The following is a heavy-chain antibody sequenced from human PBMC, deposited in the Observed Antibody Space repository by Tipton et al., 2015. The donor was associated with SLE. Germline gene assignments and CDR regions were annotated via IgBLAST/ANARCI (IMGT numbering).Heavy chain of an antibody. J-gene: IGHJ4*02. CDR1: GGSISSYY. D-gene: IGHD4-17*01. Sequence: TLSLTCTVSGGSISSYYWSWIRQPPWKGLEWIGYIYTSGSTNYNPSLKSRVTISVDTSKNQFSLKLSSVTAADTAVYYCASGVTTVTTGADYFDYWGQGTLVTVSS. CDR3: ASGVTTVTTGADYFDY. V-gene: IGHV4-4*08. CDR2: IYTSGST.